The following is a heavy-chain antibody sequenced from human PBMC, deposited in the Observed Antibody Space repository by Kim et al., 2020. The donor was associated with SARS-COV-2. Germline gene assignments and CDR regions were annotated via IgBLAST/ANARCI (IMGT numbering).Heavy chain of an antibody. CDR1: GFTFSSYW. D-gene: IGHD6-13*01. J-gene: IGHJ6*02. CDR2: INSDGSST. Sequence: GGSLRLSCAXSGFTFSSYWMHWVRQAPGKGLVWVSRINSDGSSTSYADSVKGRFTISRDNAKNTLYLQMNSLRAEDTAVYYCARGGGVAAGKVFSYGMDVWGQGTTVTVSS. V-gene: IGHV3-74*01. CDR3: ARGGGVAAGKVFSYGMDV.